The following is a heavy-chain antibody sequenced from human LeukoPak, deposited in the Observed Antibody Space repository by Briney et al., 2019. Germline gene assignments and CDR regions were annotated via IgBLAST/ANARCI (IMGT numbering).Heavy chain of an antibody. CDR2: INPNSGGT. Sequence: ASVKVSCKASGYTFSSYYMHWVRQAPGQGLEWMGWINPNSGGTNYAQRFQGRVTMTRDTSISTAYMELSRLRSDDMAVYYCANDMTTVVKTGVDYWGQGTLVTVSS. CDR3: ANDMTTVVKTGVDY. D-gene: IGHD4-23*01. V-gene: IGHV1-2*02. CDR1: GYTFSSYY. J-gene: IGHJ4*02.